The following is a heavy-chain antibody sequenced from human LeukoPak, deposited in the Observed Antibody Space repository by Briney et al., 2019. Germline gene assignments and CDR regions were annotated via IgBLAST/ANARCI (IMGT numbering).Heavy chain of an antibody. CDR1: GFTFSNAW. CDR2: IKSKTDGGTT. Sequence: GGSLRLSCAASGFTFSNAWMSWVRQAPGKGLEWVGHIKSKTDGGTTDYAAPVKGRFTISRDDSKNTLYLQMNSLKTEDTAVYYCTTGPPVYYDYVWGSYRSSAFDIWAKGQWSPSLQ. J-gene: IGHJ3*02. D-gene: IGHD3-16*02. V-gene: IGHV3-15*01. CDR3: TTGPPVYYDYVWGSYRSSAFDI.